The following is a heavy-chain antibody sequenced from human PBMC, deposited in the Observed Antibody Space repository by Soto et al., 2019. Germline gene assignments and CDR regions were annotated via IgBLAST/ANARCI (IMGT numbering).Heavy chain of an antibody. J-gene: IGHJ4*02. D-gene: IGHD5-18*01. CDR1: GFTFRSSP. CDR3: TRAPPVDTAMVNY. V-gene: IGHV3-23*01. Sequence: GGSLRLSCAVSGFTFRSSPMSWVRRAPGKGLEWVSGINGGDDSEHYVDSVRGRFTIIRDNSKNLLLLQMNSLRVEDTAIYYCTRAPPVDTAMVNYWGQGTLVTVSS. CDR2: INGGDDSE.